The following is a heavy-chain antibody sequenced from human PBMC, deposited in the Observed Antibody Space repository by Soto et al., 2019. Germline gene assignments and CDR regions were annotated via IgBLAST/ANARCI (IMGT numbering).Heavy chain of an antibody. Sequence: GGSLRLSCAASGFTFSSYCMSWVRQAPGKGLEWVSAISGSGGSTYYADSVKGRFTISRDNSKNTLYLQMNSLRAEDTAVYYCAKRKVATISKGSYWYFDLWGRGTLVTVSS. D-gene: IGHD5-12*01. CDR1: GFTFSSYC. CDR3: AKRKVATISKGSYWYFDL. CDR2: ISGSGGST. J-gene: IGHJ2*01. V-gene: IGHV3-23*01.